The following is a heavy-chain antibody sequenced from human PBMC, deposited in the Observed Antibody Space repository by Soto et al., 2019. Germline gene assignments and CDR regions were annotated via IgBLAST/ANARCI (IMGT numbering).Heavy chain of an antibody. Sequence: EVQLVESGGGLVQPGGSLRLSCAASGFSFSSYGMHWVRQAPGTGLVWVSGVDADGSGTTYAGSVKGRCSISRDNAKNTVSLQMNNLRAEDTAVYYCAGASGWKFDYWGLGVLVTVSS. CDR3: AGASGWKFDY. J-gene: IGHJ4*02. V-gene: IGHV3-74*01. CDR2: VDADGSGT. D-gene: IGHD1-1*01. CDR1: GFSFSSYG.